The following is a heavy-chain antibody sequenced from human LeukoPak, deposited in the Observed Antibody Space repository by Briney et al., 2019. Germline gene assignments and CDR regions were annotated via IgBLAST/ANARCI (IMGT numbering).Heavy chain of an antibody. Sequence: AGSLCLSCAASGFTFSSYGMSWVRQAPPKGLQWVSAISGSGGSTYYADSVKGRVTISRDNSKNTLYLQMNSLRADDTAVYYCAKDQFGELFSSGYDYWGQGTLVTVSS. D-gene: IGHD3-10*01. CDR1: GFTFSSYG. V-gene: IGHV3-23*01. CDR2: ISGSGGST. J-gene: IGHJ4*02. CDR3: AKDQFGELFSSGYDY.